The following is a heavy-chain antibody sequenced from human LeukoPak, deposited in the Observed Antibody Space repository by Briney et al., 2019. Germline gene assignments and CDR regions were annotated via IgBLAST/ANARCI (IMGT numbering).Heavy chain of an antibody. J-gene: IGHJ4*02. V-gene: IGHV4-39*07. CDR3: ARVRAAAIPYYFEN. CDR2: LYYSGST. Sequence: SETLSLTCIVSGGSISSSRDYWAWIRQPPGRGLEWIVSLYYSGSTYHNPSLKSRVTISVDTSKNQFSLKVSSVTAADTAVYYCARVRAAAIPYYFENWGQGTLVTVSS. D-gene: IGHD6-13*01. CDR1: GGSISSSRDY.